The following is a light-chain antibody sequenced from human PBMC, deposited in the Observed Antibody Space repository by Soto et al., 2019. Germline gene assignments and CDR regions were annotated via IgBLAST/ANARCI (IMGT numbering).Light chain of an antibody. CDR2: GAS. V-gene: IGKV3-20*01. J-gene: IGKJ1*01. CDR1: QSVSNSY. Sequence: EVVLTQSPDILSLSPGERATLSCRASQSVSNSYLAWYQQKPGQAPRLLIYGASSRATGIPDRFSASGSATDFTLTITRLEPEDCAVYYCQQHGSSPRTFGQGTKVEI. CDR3: QQHGSSPRT.